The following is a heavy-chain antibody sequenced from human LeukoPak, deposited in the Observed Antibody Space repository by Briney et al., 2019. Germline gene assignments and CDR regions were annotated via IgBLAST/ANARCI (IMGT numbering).Heavy chain of an antibody. CDR3: AKGGIQLWSQFDC. Sequence: PGGSLRLSCAASGFTFSSYAMNWVRQAPGKGLEWVSDISGSGGSTYYADFVKGRFTISRDNSKNTLYLQMNSLRAEDTAVYYCAKGGIQLWSQFDCWGQGTLVTVSS. CDR2: ISGSGGST. V-gene: IGHV3-23*01. CDR1: GFTFSSYA. D-gene: IGHD5-18*01. J-gene: IGHJ4*02.